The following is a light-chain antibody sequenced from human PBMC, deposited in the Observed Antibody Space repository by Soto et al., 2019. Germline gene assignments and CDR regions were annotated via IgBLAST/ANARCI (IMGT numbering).Light chain of an antibody. CDR2: AVS. CDR3: CSYTVSGTYV. J-gene: IGLJ1*01. V-gene: IGLV2-14*01. CDR1: SSDVGGYNY. Sequence: QSVLTQPASVSGSPGQSITISCTGTSSDVGGYNYVSWYQQHPGKAPKLMIYAVSNRPSGVSNRFSGSKSGNTATLTISGLQAEAEADYYCCSYTVSGTYVFGTGTKATVL.